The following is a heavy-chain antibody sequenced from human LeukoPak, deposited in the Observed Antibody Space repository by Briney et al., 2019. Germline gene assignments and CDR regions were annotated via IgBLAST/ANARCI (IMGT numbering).Heavy chain of an antibody. J-gene: IGHJ4*02. CDR2: IYHSGST. D-gene: IGHD3-22*01. CDR3: ARVPSYTRGYYYDTRSSLDY. CDR1: GGSISSGGHY. Sequence: PSETLSLTCSVSGGSISSGGHYWSWIRQPPGKGLEWIGYIYHSGSTYYNPSLKSRVTISIDKSKNQFSLKLTSVTVADTAVYYCARVPSYTRGYYYDTRSSLDYWGQGTLVTVSS. V-gene: IGHV4-30-2*01.